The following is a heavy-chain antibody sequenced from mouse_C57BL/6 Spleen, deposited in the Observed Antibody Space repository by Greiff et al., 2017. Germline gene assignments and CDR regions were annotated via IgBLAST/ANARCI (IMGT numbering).Heavy chain of an antibody. CDR3: ATFDYYGSSYDAMDY. J-gene: IGHJ4*01. CDR2: IYPRSGNT. V-gene: IGHV1-81*01. Sequence: VQLQESGAELARPGASVKLSCKASGYTFPSYGISWVKQRNGQGLEWIGEIYPRSGNTYYNEKFKGKATLTADKSSSTAYMELRSLTSEDSAVYFCATFDYYGSSYDAMDYWGQGTSVTVSS. D-gene: IGHD1-1*01. CDR1: GYTFPSYG.